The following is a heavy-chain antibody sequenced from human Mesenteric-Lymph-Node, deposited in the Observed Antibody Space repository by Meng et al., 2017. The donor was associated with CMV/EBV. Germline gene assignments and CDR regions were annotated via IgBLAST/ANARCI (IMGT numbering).Heavy chain of an antibody. CDR3: ARDGSGWSFDY. V-gene: IGHV3-30-3*01. Sequence: LSCAASGLTCSSYAMHWVRQAPGTGLEWVVVISYDGSDKYYADSVKGRFTISRDNSKNTLYLQMNSLRAEDTAVYYCARDGSGWSFDYWGQGTLVTVSS. CDR1: GLTCSSYA. CDR2: ISYDGSDK. J-gene: IGHJ4*02. D-gene: IGHD6-19*01.